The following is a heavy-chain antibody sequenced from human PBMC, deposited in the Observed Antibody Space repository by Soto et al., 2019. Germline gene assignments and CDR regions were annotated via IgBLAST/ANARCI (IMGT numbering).Heavy chain of an antibody. J-gene: IGHJ4*02. Sequence: HPGGSLRLSCSASGFTFSDYDLSWIRQAPGKGLEWVSYISGSGTGTYYADSVKGRFTISRDNSKNTLHLQMNSLRAEDTAVYYCARRVSAAEPASFDYWGQGTLVTVSS. V-gene: IGHV3-23*01. CDR2: ISGSGTGT. D-gene: IGHD2-2*01. CDR3: ARRVSAAEPASFDY. CDR1: GFTFSDYD.